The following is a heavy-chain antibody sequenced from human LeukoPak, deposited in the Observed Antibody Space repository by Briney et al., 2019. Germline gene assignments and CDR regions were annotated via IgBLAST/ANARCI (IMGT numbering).Heavy chain of an antibody. CDR3: ASSNNYPRNYYYYYGMDV. J-gene: IGHJ6*02. D-gene: IGHD4-11*01. CDR1: GGSFSGYY. CDR2: INHSGST. Sequence: PSETLSLTCAVYGGSFSGYYWGWIRQPPGKGLEWIGEINHSGSTNYNPSLKSRVTISVGTSKNQFSLKLSSVTAADTAVYYCASSNNYPRNYYYYYGMDVWGQGTTVTVSS. V-gene: IGHV4-34*01.